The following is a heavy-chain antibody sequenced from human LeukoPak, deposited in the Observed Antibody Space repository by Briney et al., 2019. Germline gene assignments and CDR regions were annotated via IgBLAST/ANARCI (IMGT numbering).Heavy chain of an antibody. Sequence: GGSLRLSCAASGFTFSSYAMSGVRQAPGKALEWVSAISGSGGSTYYADSVKGRFTISRDNSKNTLYLQMNSLRAEDTAVYYRAKDQTDDAFDIWGQGTMVTVSS. CDR1: GFTFSSYA. J-gene: IGHJ3*02. CDR3: AKDQTDDAFDI. V-gene: IGHV3-23*01. CDR2: ISGSGGST.